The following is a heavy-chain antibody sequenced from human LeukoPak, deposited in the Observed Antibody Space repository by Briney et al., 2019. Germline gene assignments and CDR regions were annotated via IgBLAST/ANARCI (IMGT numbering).Heavy chain of an antibody. Sequence: GGSLRLSCAASGFTFSNYGMHWVRQAPGKGLEWVAVIWYDGSKKYYADSVKGRFTISRDNSKNTLYLQMNSLRAEDTAVYYCARDAALYSSGWKDYWGQGTLVTVSS. D-gene: IGHD6-19*01. V-gene: IGHV3-33*01. J-gene: IGHJ4*02. CDR2: IWYDGSKK. CDR1: GFTFSNYG. CDR3: ARDAALYSSGWKDY.